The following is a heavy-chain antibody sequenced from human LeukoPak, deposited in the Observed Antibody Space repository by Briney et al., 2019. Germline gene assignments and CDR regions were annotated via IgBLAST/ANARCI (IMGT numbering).Heavy chain of an antibody. V-gene: IGHV3-30*02. Sequence: GGSLRLSCAASGFIFRNHSMHWVRQSPDKGLQWVAFIRFDATDTYYSESVKGRFTISRDNSKNTMYLQMRSLRSDDSAVYYCAKTSKGYTTGWQMTMGSWGQGTLVTVSS. CDR1: GFIFRNHS. CDR2: IRFDATDT. J-gene: IGHJ5*02. CDR3: AKTSKGYTTGWQMTMGS. D-gene: IGHD6-19*01.